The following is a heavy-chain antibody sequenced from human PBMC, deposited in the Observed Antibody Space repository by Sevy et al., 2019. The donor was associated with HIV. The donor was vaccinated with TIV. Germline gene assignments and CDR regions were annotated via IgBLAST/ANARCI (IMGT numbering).Heavy chain of an antibody. Sequence: GGSLRLSCAASGFTFSSYDMHWVRQATGKGLEWVSAIGTAGDTYYPGSVKGRFTVSRENAKNSLYLQMNSLRVGDTAVYYCARAYSSGWYDHWGQRTLVTVSS. CDR3: ARAYSSGWYDH. V-gene: IGHV3-13*01. D-gene: IGHD6-19*01. CDR1: GFTFSSYD. CDR2: IGTAGDT. J-gene: IGHJ5*02.